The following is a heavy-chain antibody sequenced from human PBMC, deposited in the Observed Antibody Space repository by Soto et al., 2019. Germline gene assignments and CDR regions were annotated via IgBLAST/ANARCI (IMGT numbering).Heavy chain of an antibody. D-gene: IGHD3-22*01. Sequence: PSETLSLTCAVYGGSFSGYYWSWIRQPPGKGLEWIGEINHSGSTNYNPSLKSRVTISVDTSKNQFSPKLSSVTAADTAVYYCARVPYYYDSSGYYPFDYWGQGTLVTVSS. CDR3: ARVPYYYDSSGYYPFDY. CDR1: GGSFSGYY. J-gene: IGHJ4*02. CDR2: INHSGST. V-gene: IGHV4-34*01.